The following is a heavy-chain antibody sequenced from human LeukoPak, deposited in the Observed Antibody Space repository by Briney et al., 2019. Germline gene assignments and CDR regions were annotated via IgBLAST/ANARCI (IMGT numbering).Heavy chain of an antibody. CDR3: ARVNSSSWYGLDY. CDR1: GYTFTSYD. V-gene: IGHV1-18*01. J-gene: IGHJ4*02. D-gene: IGHD6-13*01. Sequence: GASVKVSCKASGYTFTSYDISWVRQAPGQGLEWMGWISVYNGHTNYAQKLQGRVTMSTDTSTSTAYMELRSLRSDDTAVYYCARVNSSSWYGLDYWGQGTLVTVSS. CDR2: ISVYNGHT.